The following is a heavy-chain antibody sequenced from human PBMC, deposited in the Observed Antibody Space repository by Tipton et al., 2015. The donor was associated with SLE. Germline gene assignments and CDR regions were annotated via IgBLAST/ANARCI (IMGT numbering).Heavy chain of an antibody. CDR3: ARDRGPNYHYYMDV. D-gene: IGHD3-16*01. J-gene: IGHJ6*03. Sequence: LRLSCTVSGGSISSYYWSWIRQPAGKGLEWIGRIYTSGSTYYNPSLKSRVTISVDTSKNQFSLKLSSVTAADTAVYYCARDRGPNYHYYMDVWGKGTTVTVSS. CDR2: IYTSGST. V-gene: IGHV4-4*07. CDR1: GGSISSYY.